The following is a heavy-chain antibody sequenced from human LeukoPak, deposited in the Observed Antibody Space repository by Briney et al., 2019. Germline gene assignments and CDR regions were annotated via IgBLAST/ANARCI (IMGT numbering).Heavy chain of an antibody. CDR3: ARGPGYYYGSGEDY. V-gene: IGHV4-59*12. CDR1: GGSISNYY. Sequence: SETLSLTCTVSGGSISNYYWSWIRQAPGKGLEWIGYIYYSGSTNYNPSLKSRVTISVDTSKNQFSLRLSSVTAADTAKYYCARGPGYYYGSGEDYWGQGTLVTVSS. D-gene: IGHD3-10*01. J-gene: IGHJ4*02. CDR2: IYYSGST.